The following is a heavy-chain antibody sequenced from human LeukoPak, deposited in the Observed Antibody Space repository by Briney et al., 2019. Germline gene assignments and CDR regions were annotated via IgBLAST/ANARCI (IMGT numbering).Heavy chain of an antibody. CDR1: GGSFSGYY. V-gene: IGHV4-34*01. Sequence: SETLSLTCAVYGGSFSGYYWSWIRQPPGKGLEWIGEINHSGSTNYNPSLKSRVAISVDTSKNQFSLKLSSVTAADTAVYYCARQTGSGLFILPGGQGTLVTVSS. CDR2: INHSGST. D-gene: IGHD3/OR15-3a*01. J-gene: IGHJ4*02. CDR3: ARQTGSGLFILP.